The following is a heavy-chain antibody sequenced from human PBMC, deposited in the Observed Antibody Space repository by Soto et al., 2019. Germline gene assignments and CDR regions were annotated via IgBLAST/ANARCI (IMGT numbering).Heavy chain of an antibody. CDR3: VRDYDSSGYNSDP. D-gene: IGHD3-22*01. V-gene: IGHV3-74*03. Sequence: VGTIRLSCTVAGFTFSNFWMHWVRQVPGTGLMWVSQINSDGYTTTYADSVKGRFTISRDNAKNTLYLQMNSLRAEDTGLYYCVRDYDSSGYNSDPLVQRSLVIGSS. J-gene: IGHJ5*02. CDR1: GFTFSNFW. CDR2: INSDGYTT.